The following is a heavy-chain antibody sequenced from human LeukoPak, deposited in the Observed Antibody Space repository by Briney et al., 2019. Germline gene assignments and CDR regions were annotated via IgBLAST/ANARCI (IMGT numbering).Heavy chain of an antibody. J-gene: IGHJ3*02. D-gene: IGHD2-21*01. Sequence: GSLRLSCAASGFTFSSYAMSWVRQAPGKGLEWVAAISGSGGATPYADSVKGRFTISRDNSKNTLYLQMNSLRAEDTAVYYRAKGSIKGAFDIWGQGTMVTVSS. CDR2: ISGSGGAT. CDR1: GFTFSSYA. V-gene: IGHV3-23*01. CDR3: AKGSIKGAFDI.